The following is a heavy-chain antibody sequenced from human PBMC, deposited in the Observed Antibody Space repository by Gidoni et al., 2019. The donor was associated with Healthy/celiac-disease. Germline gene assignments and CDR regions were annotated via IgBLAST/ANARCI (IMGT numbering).Heavy chain of an antibody. J-gene: IGHJ6*02. CDR2: IYPGDSDT. V-gene: IGHV5-51*01. CDR3: ARLLAGAYYYYYYGMDV. D-gene: IGHD6-13*01. CDR1: GYSFTSYW. Sequence: EVQLVQSGAEVKKPGESLKISCKGSGYSFTSYWIGWVRQMPGNGLECMGIIYPGDSDTRYSPSFQGQVTISADKSISTAYLQWSSLKASDTAMYYCARLLAGAYYYYYYGMDVWSQGTTVTVSS.